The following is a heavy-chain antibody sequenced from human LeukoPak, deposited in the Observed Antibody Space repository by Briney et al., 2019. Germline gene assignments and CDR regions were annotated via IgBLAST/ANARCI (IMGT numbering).Heavy chain of an antibody. CDR2: ISSSGDTI. CDR3: ARVWGDYSNTDY. J-gene: IGHJ4*02. Sequence: PGGSLRLSCAAPGFTFSSYPMIWVRQAPGKGLECISYISSSGDTIHYADSVKGRFTFSRDNAKNSLYLQMNRLRAEDTAVYYCARVWGDYSNTDYWGQGTLVTVSS. D-gene: IGHD4-11*01. CDR1: GFTFSSYP. V-gene: IGHV3-48*01.